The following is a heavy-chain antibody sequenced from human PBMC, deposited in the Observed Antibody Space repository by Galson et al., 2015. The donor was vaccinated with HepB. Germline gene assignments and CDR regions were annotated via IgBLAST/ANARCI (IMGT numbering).Heavy chain of an antibody. V-gene: IGHV1-18*01. D-gene: IGHD2-21*02. Sequence: SCKASGYSFSGYGITWVRQAPGQGLEWMGWISAYNGNRNYAQKFQGRVTMTTDTSTSTAHMELTSLTSDDTAVYYCARVVTAYHYYFDVWDTGTTVTVSS. CDR3: ARVVTAYHYYFDV. CDR2: ISAYNGNR. J-gene: IGHJ6*03. CDR1: GYSFSGYG.